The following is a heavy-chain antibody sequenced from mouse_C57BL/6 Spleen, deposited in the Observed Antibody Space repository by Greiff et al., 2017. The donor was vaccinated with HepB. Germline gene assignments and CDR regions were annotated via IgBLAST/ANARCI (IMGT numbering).Heavy chain of an antibody. V-gene: IGHV1-26*01. CDR1: GYTFTDYY. Sequence: EVQLQQSGPELVKPGASVKISCKASGYTFTDYYMNWVKQSHGKSLEWIGDINPNNGGTSYNQKFKGKATLTVDKSSSTAYMELRSLTSEDSAVYYCARSSTTVVAGDWFAYWGQGTLVTVSA. CDR2: INPNNGGT. J-gene: IGHJ3*01. D-gene: IGHD1-1*01. CDR3: ARSSTTVVAGDWFAY.